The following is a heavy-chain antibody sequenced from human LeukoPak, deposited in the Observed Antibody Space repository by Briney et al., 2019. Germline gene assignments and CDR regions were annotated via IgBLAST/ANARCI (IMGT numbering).Heavy chain of an antibody. V-gene: IGHV1-18*01. CDR3: ARWHKQYGSGSYYKV. CDR2: ISAYNGNT. Sequence: ASVKVSCKASGYTFTSYGISWVRQAPGQRREWMGWISAYNGNTNYAQKLQGRVTMTTDTSTSTAYMELRSLRSDDTAVYYCARWHKQYGSGSYYKVWGQGTLVTVSS. CDR1: GYTFTSYG. D-gene: IGHD3-10*01. J-gene: IGHJ4*02.